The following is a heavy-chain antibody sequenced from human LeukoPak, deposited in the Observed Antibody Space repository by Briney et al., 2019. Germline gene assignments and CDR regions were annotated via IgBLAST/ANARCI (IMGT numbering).Heavy chain of an antibody. CDR1: VGPISSYY. CDR2: IYYRGST. Sequence: SETLSLTCTVSVGPISSYYWGWIPQPPGKGLEWIGYIYYRGSTNYNPSLKSRVTIPIDTSMKQFSLKLSSVTAADTAVYYCARTTGDYPDWWGQGILVTVSS. D-gene: IGHD7-27*01. J-gene: IGHJ4*02. V-gene: IGHV4-59*01. CDR3: ARTTGDYPDW.